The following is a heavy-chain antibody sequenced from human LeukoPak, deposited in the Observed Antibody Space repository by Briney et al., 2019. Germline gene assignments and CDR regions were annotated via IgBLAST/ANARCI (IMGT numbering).Heavy chain of an antibody. D-gene: IGHD3-3*01. V-gene: IGHV3-23*01. CDR1: GFTFSSYA. Sequence: GGSLRLSCAASGFTFSSYAMSWVRQAPGKGLEWVSAVRGSDGTTYYADSVKGRFTISRDNSRNTVSLQMNSLRAEDTAIYYCARAKGVITTNRFDPWGQGTLVTVSS. CDR2: VRGSDGTT. J-gene: IGHJ5*02. CDR3: ARAKGVITTNRFDP.